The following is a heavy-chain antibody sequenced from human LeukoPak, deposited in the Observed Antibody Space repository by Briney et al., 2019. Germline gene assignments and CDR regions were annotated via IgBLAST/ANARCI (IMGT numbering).Heavy chain of an antibody. J-gene: IGHJ4*02. Sequence: PGRSLRLSCAASRFTFSSYGMHWVRQAPGKGLGWVAVISYDGSNKYYADSVKGRFTISRDNSKNTLYLQMNSLRAEDTAVYYCAKGYYYDSSGYYYFDYWGQGTLVTVSS. CDR3: AKGYYYDSSGYYYFDY. V-gene: IGHV3-30*18. CDR2: ISYDGSNK. CDR1: RFTFSSYG. D-gene: IGHD3-22*01.